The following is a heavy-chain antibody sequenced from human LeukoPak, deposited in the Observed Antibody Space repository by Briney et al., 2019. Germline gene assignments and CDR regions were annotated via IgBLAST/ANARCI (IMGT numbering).Heavy chain of an antibody. D-gene: IGHD3-22*01. CDR3: AREAVGSSGYYPFDY. Sequence: PSETLSLTCTVSGDSIINYYWSWIRQPPGKGLAWIGYIFYIGSTNYNPSLKSRVNISLDTSKNQFSLDLSSVTAADTAVYYCAREAVGSSGYYPFDYWGQGILVTVSS. CDR1: GDSIINYY. CDR2: IFYIGST. V-gene: IGHV4-59*13. J-gene: IGHJ4*02.